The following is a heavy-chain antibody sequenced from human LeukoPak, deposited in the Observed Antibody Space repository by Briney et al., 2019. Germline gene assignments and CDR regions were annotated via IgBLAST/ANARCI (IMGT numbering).Heavy chain of an antibody. CDR3: ARKMGTIGKAFDY. CDR1: GFTFSTYT. J-gene: IGHJ4*02. V-gene: IGHV3-69-1*01. Sequence: NSGGSLRLSCAASGFTFSTYTMSWVRQAPGKGLEWVSSTSFTDAVFYADSVKGRFSISRDNAKNSLFLQMNSLRAEDTAVYYCARKMGTIGKAFDYWGQGTLVTASS. CDR2: TSFTDAV. D-gene: IGHD5-24*01.